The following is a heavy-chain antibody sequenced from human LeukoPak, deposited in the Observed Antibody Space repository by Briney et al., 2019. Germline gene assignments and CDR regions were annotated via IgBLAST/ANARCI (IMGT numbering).Heavy chain of an antibody. Sequence: PSETLSLTCAVSGYSISSGYSWGWIRQPPGKGLEWIGSIYPSGSTYYNPSLKSRVTISIDTSNNHFSLKLSSVTAADTAVYYCASLGVYYESSNYSQLDAFDIWGQGTMVTVSS. CDR1: GYSISSGYS. V-gene: IGHV4-38-2*01. J-gene: IGHJ3*02. CDR3: ASLGVYYESSNYSQLDAFDI. D-gene: IGHD3-22*01. CDR2: IYPSGST.